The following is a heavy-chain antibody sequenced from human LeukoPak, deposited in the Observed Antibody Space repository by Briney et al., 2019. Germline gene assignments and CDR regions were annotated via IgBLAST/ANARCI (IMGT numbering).Heavy chain of an antibody. CDR3: AKEGGYSYGNQFDY. Sequence: GRSLRLSCAASGFTFSSYAMHWVRQAPGKGLEWVAVISYDGSNKYYADSVKGRFTISRDNSKNTLYLQMNSLRAEDTAVYYCAKEGGYSYGNQFDYWGQGTLVTVSS. CDR2: ISYDGSNK. D-gene: IGHD5-18*01. V-gene: IGHV3-30*04. J-gene: IGHJ4*02. CDR1: GFTFSSYA.